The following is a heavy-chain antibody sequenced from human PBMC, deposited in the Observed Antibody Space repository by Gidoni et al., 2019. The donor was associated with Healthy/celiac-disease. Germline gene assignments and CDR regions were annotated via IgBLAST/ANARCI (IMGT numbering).Heavy chain of an antibody. J-gene: IGHJ4*02. CDR1: GFTFSSYS. V-gene: IGHV3-21*01. CDR3: ARDKSDSSGYDY. D-gene: IGHD3-22*01. CDR2: ISSSSSYI. Sequence: EVQLVESGGGLVKPGGSLRLSCAASGFTFSSYSMNWVRQAPGKGLEGVSSISSSSSYIYYADSVKGRFTISRDNAKNSLYLQMNSLRAEDTAVYYCARDKSDSSGYDYWGQGTLVTVSS.